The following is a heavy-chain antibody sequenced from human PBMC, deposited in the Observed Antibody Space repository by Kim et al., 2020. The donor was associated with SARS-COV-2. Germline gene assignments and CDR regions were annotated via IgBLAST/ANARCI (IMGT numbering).Heavy chain of an antibody. CDR3: ARQLTGIPTLYYFDY. J-gene: IGHJ4*02. Sequence: PSFQGHVTISADKSISTAYLQWSSLKASDTAMYYCARQLTGIPTLYYFDYWGQGTLVTVSS. V-gene: IGHV5-10-1*01. D-gene: IGHD1-20*01.